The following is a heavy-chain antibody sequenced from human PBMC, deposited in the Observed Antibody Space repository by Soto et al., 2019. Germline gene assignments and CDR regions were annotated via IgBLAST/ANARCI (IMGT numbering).Heavy chain of an antibody. J-gene: IGHJ6*03. V-gene: IGHV3-72*01. CDR1: GFTFSDHY. D-gene: IGHD4-17*01. Sequence: GGSLRLSCAASGFTFSDHYMDWVRQAPGKGLEWVGRTRNKANSYTTEYAASVKGRFTISRDDSKNSLYLQMNSLKTEDTAVYYCARVGPYGDHYYYYMDVWGKGTTVTVSS. CDR2: TRNKANSYTT. CDR3: ARVGPYGDHYYYYMDV.